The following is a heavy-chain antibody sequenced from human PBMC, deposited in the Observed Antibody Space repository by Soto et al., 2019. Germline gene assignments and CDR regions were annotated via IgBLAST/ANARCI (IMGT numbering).Heavy chain of an antibody. CDR2: IWYDGSNK. J-gene: IGHJ6*02. CDR1: GFTFSSYG. Sequence: QVQLVESGGGVVQPGRSLRLSCAASGFTFSSYGMHWVRQAPGKGLEWVAVIWYDGSNKYYADSVKGRFTISRDNSKNTLXXQXNXXRAEETAVYYCARDHKYYYDSSGYSDRYYYYGMDVWGQGTTVTVSS. V-gene: IGHV3-33*01. CDR3: ARDHKYYYDSSGYSDRYYYYGMDV. D-gene: IGHD3-22*01.